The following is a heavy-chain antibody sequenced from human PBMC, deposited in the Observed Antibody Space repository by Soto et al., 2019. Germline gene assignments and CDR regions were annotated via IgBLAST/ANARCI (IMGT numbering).Heavy chain of an antibody. J-gene: IGHJ1*01. CDR1: GGSISSYY. Sequence: SETLSLTCTVSGGSISSYYWSLIRQPPGKGLEWIGYIYYSGSTNYNPSLKSRVTISVDTSKNQFSLKLSSVTAADTAVYYCARGQIAAAGRRDRYIPAEYFQHWGQGTLVTVS. CDR3: ARGQIAAAGRRDRYIPAEYFQH. D-gene: IGHD6-13*01. CDR2: IYYSGST. V-gene: IGHV4-59*01.